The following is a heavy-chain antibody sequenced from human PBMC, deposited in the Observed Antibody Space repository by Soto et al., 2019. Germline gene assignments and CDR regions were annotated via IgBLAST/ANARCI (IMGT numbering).Heavy chain of an antibody. CDR1: GGSISSSNW. J-gene: IGHJ4*02. D-gene: IGHD3-10*01. V-gene: IGHV4-4*02. CDR2: IYHSGST. Sequence: QVQLQESGPGLVKPSGTLSLTCAVSGGSISSSNWWSWDRQPPGKGLEWIGEIYHSGSTHYNPSLKSRVTISVDKSKNQFALKLSSVTAADTAVYYCAGRRDGSGSLDYWGQGTLVTVSS. CDR3: AGRRDGSGSLDY.